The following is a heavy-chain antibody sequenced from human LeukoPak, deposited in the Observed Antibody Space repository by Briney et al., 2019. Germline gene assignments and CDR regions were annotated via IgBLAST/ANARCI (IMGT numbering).Heavy chain of an antibody. CDR2: FDPEDGET. CDR1: GYTPTELS. V-gene: IGHV1-24*01. J-gene: IGHJ4*02. CDR3: ATELVEATDRSFDY. Sequence: ASVKVSCKVSGYTPTELSMHWVRQAPGKGLEWMGGFDPEDGETIYAQKFQGRVTMTEDTSTDTAYMELSSLRSEDTAVYYCATELVEATDRSFDYWGQGTLVTVSS. D-gene: IGHD1-26*01.